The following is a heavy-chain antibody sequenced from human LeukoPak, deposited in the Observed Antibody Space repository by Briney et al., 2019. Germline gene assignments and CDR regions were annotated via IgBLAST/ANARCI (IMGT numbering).Heavy chain of an antibody. CDR2: IIPIFGTA. CDR3: ARVQSYYYDSSGYYFEVYYFDY. V-gene: IGHV1-69*01. D-gene: IGHD3-22*01. Sequence: GSSVKVSCKASGGTFSSYAISWVRQAPGQGLEWMGGIIPIFGTANYAQKFQGRVTITADESTSTAYMELSSLRSEDTAVYYCARVQSYYYDSSGYYFEVYYFDYWGQGTLVTVSS. J-gene: IGHJ4*02. CDR1: GGTFSSYA.